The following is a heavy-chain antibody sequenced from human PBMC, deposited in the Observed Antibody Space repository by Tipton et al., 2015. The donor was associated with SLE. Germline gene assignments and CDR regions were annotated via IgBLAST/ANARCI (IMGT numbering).Heavy chain of an antibody. D-gene: IGHD3-22*01. CDR2: IWYDGNTE. CDR1: GFSFSNYG. V-gene: IGHV3-33*08. J-gene: IGHJ4*02. Sequence: SLRLSCAASGFSFSNYGMHWVRQAPGKGLEWVAVIWYDGNTEYYADSVKGRFLISRDNSNSTLYLQMDSLRAEDTAVYYCARGTTMIYDYWGQGTLVTVSS. CDR3: ARGTTMIYDY.